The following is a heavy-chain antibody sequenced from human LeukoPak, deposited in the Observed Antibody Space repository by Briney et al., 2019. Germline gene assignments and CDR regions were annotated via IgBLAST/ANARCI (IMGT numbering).Heavy chain of an antibody. V-gene: IGHV1-18*01. J-gene: IGHJ4*02. CDR2: ISPYNGNT. Sequence: RASVKVPCKASGYTFITYGVNWVRQAPGQGLEWMGWISPYNGNTNYAQKLQGRVTMTTDTSTSTAYMELRSLRSDDTAVYYCARDKSPVRYSSGWSPFDYWGQGTLVTVSS. CDR3: ARDKSPVRYSSGWSPFDY. D-gene: IGHD6-19*01. CDR1: GYTFITYG.